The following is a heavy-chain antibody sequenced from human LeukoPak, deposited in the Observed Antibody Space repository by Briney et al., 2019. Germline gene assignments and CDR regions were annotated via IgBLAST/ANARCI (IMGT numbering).Heavy chain of an antibody. Sequence: ASVKVSCKASGYTFTGYYMHWVRQAPGQGLEWMGWINPNSGGTNYAQKFQGRVTMTRDTSISTAYMELSRLRSDDTAVYYCARGYSSGWSMYYYYYMDVWGKGTTVTVSS. CDR2: INPNSGGT. D-gene: IGHD6-19*01. CDR3: ARGYSSGWSMYYYYYMDV. J-gene: IGHJ6*03. V-gene: IGHV1-2*02. CDR1: GYTFTGYY.